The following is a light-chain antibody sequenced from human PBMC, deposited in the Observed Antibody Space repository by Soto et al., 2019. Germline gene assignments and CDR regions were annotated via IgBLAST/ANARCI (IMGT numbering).Light chain of an antibody. J-gene: IGLJ3*02. CDR1: TGGVTSGHW. Sequence: QAVVTQEPSLTVSPGGTVTLTCGSSTGGVTSGHWPYWIQQKPGQAPRTLIYDTYSKHSWTPGRFSGSIVGGKAALTLSGAQPEDEADYYCFLSQSGDRLFGGGTNATVL. CDR2: DTY. CDR3: FLSQSGDRL. V-gene: IGLV7-46*01.